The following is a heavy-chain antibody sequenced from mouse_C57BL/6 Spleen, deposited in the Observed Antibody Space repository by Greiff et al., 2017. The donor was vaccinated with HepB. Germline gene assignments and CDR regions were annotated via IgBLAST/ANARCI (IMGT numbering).Heavy chain of an antibody. J-gene: IGHJ2*01. CDR1: GYTFTGYW. CDR2: ILPGSGST. CDR3: ERRITTVVAGGYFDY. D-gene: IGHD1-1*01. Sequence: QVQLQQSGAELMKPGASVKLSCKATGYTFTGYWIEWVKQRPGHGLEWIGEILPGSGSTNYNEKFKGKATFTADTSSTTAYMQLSSLPTEDSAIYYCERRITTVVAGGYFDYWGQGTTLTVSS. V-gene: IGHV1-9*01.